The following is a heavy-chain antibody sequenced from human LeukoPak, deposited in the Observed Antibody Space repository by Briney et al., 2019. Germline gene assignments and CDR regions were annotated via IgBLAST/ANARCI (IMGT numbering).Heavy chain of an antibody. D-gene: IGHD3-3*01. CDR3: AKVIYDFWSGYYG. CDR2: ISGSGGST. CDR1: GFTFSSYA. J-gene: IGHJ4*02. Sequence: GSLRLSCAASGFTFSSYAMSWVRQAPGKGLEWVSAISGSGGSTYYADSVKGRFTISRDNSKNTLYLQMNSLRAEDTAIYYCAKVIYDFWSGYYGWGQGTLVAVSS. V-gene: IGHV3-23*01.